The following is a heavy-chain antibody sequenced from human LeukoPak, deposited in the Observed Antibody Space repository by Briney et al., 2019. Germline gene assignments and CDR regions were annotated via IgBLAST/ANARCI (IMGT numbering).Heavy chain of an antibody. J-gene: IGHJ4*02. CDR1: GFTFDDYG. CDR3: ARDRDYYNYFEY. D-gene: IGHD3-10*01. CDR2: IQKNGVST. V-gene: IGHV3-20*04. Sequence: GGSLRLSCAVSGFTFDDYGMSWVRQAPGKGLEWVSGIQKNGVSTGYADSVKGRFTVSRDNAKNSLYLQMNSLRGEDTAVYYCARDRDYYNYFEYWGQGTLVTVSS.